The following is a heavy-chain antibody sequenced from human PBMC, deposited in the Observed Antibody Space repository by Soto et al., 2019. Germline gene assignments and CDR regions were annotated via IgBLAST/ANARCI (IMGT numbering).Heavy chain of an antibody. CDR3: ARDDCNGGSCDGGHYLDL. Sequence: QVQLVQSGPEVKKAGASVKVSCTAPTDYIFLAYGFDWVRQAPGQGLEWMGWISPKFGRTNYARTLQDRFTMTTAVSTNSVSMELRDLRSDDTAVYYCARDDCNGGSCDGGHYLDLWGRGTPISVSS. CDR2: ISPKFGRT. V-gene: IGHV1-18*01. J-gene: IGHJ2*01. CDR1: DYIFLAYG. D-gene: IGHD2-15*01.